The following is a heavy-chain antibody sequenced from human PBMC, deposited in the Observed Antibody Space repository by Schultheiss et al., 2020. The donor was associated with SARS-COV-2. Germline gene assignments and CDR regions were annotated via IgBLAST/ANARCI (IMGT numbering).Heavy chain of an antibody. J-gene: IGHJ3*02. CDR2: IYYSGST. V-gene: IGHV4-59*12. CDR3: ASVWDLGGPSYAFDI. Sequence: SETLSLTCTVSGGSISSYYWSWIRQPPGKGLEWIGYIYYSGSTNYNPSLKSRVTISVDTSKNQFSLKLSSVTAADTAVYYCASVWDLGGPSYAFDIWGQGTMVTVSS. CDR1: GGSISSYY. D-gene: IGHD3-16*01.